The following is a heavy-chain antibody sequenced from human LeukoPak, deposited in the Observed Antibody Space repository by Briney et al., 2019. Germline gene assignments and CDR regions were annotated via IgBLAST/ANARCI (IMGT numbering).Heavy chain of an antibody. CDR1: GYTFSSYF. D-gene: IGHD3-10*01. CDR2: IKADSGDR. CDR3: ATSIAQWYGA. V-gene: IGHV1-2*02. Sequence: ASVKVSCKASGYTFSSYFIHWLRQAPGQGLEWMGWIKADSGDRKYAEKFLDRVTMTTDRSIGTVYMEMSSLRYDDTAVYYCATSIAQWYGAWGQGTLVTVSS. J-gene: IGHJ4*02.